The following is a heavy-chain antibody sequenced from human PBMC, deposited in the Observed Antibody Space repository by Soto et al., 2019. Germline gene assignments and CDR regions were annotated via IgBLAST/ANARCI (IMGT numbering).Heavy chain of an antibody. CDR1: GGSISSSNW. CDR2: IFHSGST. D-gene: IGHD1-26*01. J-gene: IGHJ4*02. Sequence: SETLSLTCAVSGGSISSSNWWSWVRQPPGKGLEWIGEIFHSGSTNYNPSLKTRVTISVDKSKNQFFLKLSSVTAADTAVYYCARVYSGSYSDSWGQGTLVTVSS. V-gene: IGHV4-4*02. CDR3: ARVYSGSYSDS.